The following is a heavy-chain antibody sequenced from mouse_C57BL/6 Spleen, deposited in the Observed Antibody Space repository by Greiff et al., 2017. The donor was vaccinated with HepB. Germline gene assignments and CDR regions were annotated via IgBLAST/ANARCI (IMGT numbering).Heavy chain of an antibody. Sequence: VQLQQPGAELVKPGASVKMSCKASGYTFTDYCMTWVKQRPGKGLEWIGDIYPGSGSTNYNEKFKSKATLTVDTSSSTAYMQLSSLTSEDSAVYCCARDDDAYRGYAMDYWGQGTSVTVSS. CDR1: GYTFTDYC. CDR3: ARDDDAYRGYAMDY. CDR2: IYPGSGST. V-gene: IGHV1-55*01. D-gene: IGHD2-10*01. J-gene: IGHJ4*01.